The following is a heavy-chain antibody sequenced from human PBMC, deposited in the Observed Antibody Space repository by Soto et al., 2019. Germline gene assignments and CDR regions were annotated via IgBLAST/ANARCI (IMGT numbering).Heavy chain of an antibody. CDR2: IYYSGST. J-gene: IGHJ3*01. Sequence: SETRCVTCSVSGGSISRGGYYWSWIRQDPGKGLEWIGYIYYSGSTNYNPSLKSRVTISVDTSKNQFSLKLSSVTAADTAVYYCARVWGGAFDFWGQGTMVT. CDR3: ARVWGGAFDF. CDR1: GGSISRGGYY. D-gene: IGHD3-10*01. V-gene: IGHV4-61*08.